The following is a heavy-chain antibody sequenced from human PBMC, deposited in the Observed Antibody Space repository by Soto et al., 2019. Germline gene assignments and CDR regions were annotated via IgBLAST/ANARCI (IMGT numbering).Heavy chain of an antibody. V-gene: IGHV4-39*01. Sequence: SETLSLTFSVSGASISNSRFYWAWIRQPPGEGLEWIGSIYHTGNAYYNPSLKSRVTIFVDTSKNQFSLKLTSVTAADTALYYCARDYFDSSDYTTNWFDPWGQGALVTVSS. CDR1: GASISNSRFY. J-gene: IGHJ5*02. CDR2: IYHTGNA. CDR3: ARDYFDSSDYTTNWFDP. D-gene: IGHD3-22*01.